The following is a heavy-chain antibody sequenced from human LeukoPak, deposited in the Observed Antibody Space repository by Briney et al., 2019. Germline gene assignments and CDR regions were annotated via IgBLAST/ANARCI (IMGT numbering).Heavy chain of an antibody. CDR3: ARVVPDGYSDY. CDR1: GGSISSYY. D-gene: IGHD5-24*01. Sequence: PSETLSLTCTVSGGSISSYYWSWIRQPPGKGLEWIGYIYYSGSTNYSPSLKRRVTISVDTSKNQFSLKLYSVTAADTAVYYCARVVPDGYSDYWRQGTLVTVSS. V-gene: IGHV4-59*01. CDR2: IYYSGST. J-gene: IGHJ4*02.